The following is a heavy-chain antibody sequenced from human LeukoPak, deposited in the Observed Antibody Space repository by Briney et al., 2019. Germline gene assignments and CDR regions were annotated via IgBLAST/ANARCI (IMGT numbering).Heavy chain of an antibody. V-gene: IGHV1-69*04. D-gene: IGHD6-19*01. CDR3: ARSSVTGHFDF. CDR2: IILPLDIT. J-gene: IGHJ4*02. CDR1: GDTFSSSA. Sequence: GSSVKVSCKASGDTFSSSAISWVRQAPGQGLEWMGKIILPLDITNYAQQFQGGVTITTDKSTDTVFLGLSSLRSQDTAVYYCARSSVTGHFDFWGQGTLVTVSS.